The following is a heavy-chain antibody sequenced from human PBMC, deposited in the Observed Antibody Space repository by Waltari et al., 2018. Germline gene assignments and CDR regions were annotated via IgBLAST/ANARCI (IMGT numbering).Heavy chain of an antibody. CDR1: GFTFSSYA. D-gene: IGHD3-22*01. CDR3: AKATGYYYDSSGPDY. Sequence: EVQLLESGGGLVQPGGSLRLSCAAAGFTFSSYAMSWVRQAQGKGLEWVSAMRCSGGSTYYADSVKGLFTISRDNSKNTLYLQMNSLRAEDTAVYYCAKATGYYYDSSGPDYWGQGTLVTVSS. CDR2: MRCSGGST. V-gene: IGHV3-23*01. J-gene: IGHJ4*02.